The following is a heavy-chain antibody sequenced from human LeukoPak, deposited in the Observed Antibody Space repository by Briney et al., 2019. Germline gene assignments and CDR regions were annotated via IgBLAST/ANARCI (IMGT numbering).Heavy chain of an antibody. J-gene: IGHJ4*02. CDR2: IIASGGST. CDR1: GFTFSSYA. V-gene: IGHV3-23*01. D-gene: IGHD5-18*01. Sequence: GGSLRLSCAASGFTFSSYAMNWVRQAPGKGLEWVSGIIASGGSTHYADSVKGRFTISRDNSKNTLYRQMNSLRAEDTAVYYCAKADGYSYGRYYFDYWGQGTLVTVSS. CDR3: AKADGYSYGRYYFDY.